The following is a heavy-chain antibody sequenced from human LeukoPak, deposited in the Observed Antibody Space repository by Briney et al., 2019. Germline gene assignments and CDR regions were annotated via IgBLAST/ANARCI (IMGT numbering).Heavy chain of an antibody. V-gene: IGHV4-59*08. Sequence: PSETLSLTCTVSGGSISSYYWSWIRQPPGKGLEWIGYIYYSGSTNYNPSLKSRVTISVDTSKNQFSLKLSSVTAADTAVYYCARLELMVSDYWGQGTLVTVSS. CDR1: GGSISSYY. CDR3: ARLELMVSDY. CDR2: IYYSGST. D-gene: IGHD2-8*01. J-gene: IGHJ4*02.